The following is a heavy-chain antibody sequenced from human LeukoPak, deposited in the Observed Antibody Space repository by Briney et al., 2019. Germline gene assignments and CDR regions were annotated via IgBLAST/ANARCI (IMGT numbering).Heavy chain of an antibody. V-gene: IGHV3-21*01. CDR1: AFTFKTYT. Sequence: GGSLRLSCVASAFTFKTYTLNWVRQTPGKGLDGVSYISTASNLINYADSVRGRFTISRDNAKNSLYLYMSSLTPEDTAVYYCARTVEGHFDFRGQGTLVTVSS. J-gene: IGHJ4*02. CDR2: ISTASNLI. D-gene: IGHD5-24*01. CDR3: ARTVEGHFDF.